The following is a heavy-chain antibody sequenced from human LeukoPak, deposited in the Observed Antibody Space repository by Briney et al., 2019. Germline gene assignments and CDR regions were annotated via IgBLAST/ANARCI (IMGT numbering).Heavy chain of an antibody. D-gene: IGHD6-19*01. J-gene: IGHJ4*02. Sequence: GGSLRLSGAASGLPFNNQDMRWVRQAPRKGLEWVSSIIADGGATFYADSVRGRFTISRDNSRNTLDLQMNSLRVEDTAVYYCGKGRVSEWGQGTLVTVSS. CDR2: IIADGGAT. V-gene: IGHV3-23*01. CDR1: GLPFNNQD. CDR3: GKGRVSE.